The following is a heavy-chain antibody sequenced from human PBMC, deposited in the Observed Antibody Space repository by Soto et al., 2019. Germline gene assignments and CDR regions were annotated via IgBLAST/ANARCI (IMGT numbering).Heavy chain of an antibody. CDR3: LRYADY. CDR1: GYSLTNHA. Sequence: GASVKVSCKASGYSLTNHAIHWVRQAPGQRLEWMGWINAGNGNTKYSQRFQGRVTITRDTSASTAYMELSSLTSEDTAVYYCLRYADYWGQGTLVTVSS. V-gene: IGHV1-3*01. D-gene: IGHD2-2*01. CDR2: INAGNGNT. J-gene: IGHJ4*02.